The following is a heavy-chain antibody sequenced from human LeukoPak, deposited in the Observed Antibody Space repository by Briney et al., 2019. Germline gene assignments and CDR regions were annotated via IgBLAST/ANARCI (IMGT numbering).Heavy chain of an antibody. D-gene: IGHD6-6*01. Sequence: GGSLRLSCAASGFTFSTFGMHWVRQAPGKGLEWVAFIQYDGSVRFYADSVKGRFTISRDNAKNSLYLQMNSLRAEDTAVYYCARAGSIAARPNWFDPWGQGTLVTVSS. CDR1: GFTFSTFG. J-gene: IGHJ5*02. CDR2: IQYDGSVR. CDR3: ARAGSIAARPNWFDP. V-gene: IGHV3-30*02.